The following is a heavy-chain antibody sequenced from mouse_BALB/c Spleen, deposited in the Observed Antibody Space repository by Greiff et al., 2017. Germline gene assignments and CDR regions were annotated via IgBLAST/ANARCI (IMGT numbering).Heavy chain of an antibody. D-gene: IGHD4-1*01. CDR2: IYPYNGGT. CDR3: ARDWGADY. J-gene: IGHJ2*01. CDR1: GYTFTDYN. V-gene: IGHV1S29*02. Sequence: VQLNQSGPELVKPGASVKISCKASGYTFTDYNMHWVKQSHGKSLEWIGYIYPYNGGTGYNQKFKSKATLTVDNSSSTAYMELRSLTSEDSAVYYCARDWGADYWGQGTTLTVSS.